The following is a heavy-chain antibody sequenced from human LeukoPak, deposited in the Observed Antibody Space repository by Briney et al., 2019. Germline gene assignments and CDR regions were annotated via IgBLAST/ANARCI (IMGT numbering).Heavy chain of an antibody. CDR3: ARDQAAAGYYYYYGMDV. V-gene: IGHV3-53*01. Sequence: QPGGSLRLSCAASGFTVSSNYMSWVRQAPGKGLEWVSVIYSGGSTDYADSVRGRFTISRDNSKNTVYLQMNSLRAEDTAVYYCARDQAAAGYYYYYGMDVWGQGTTVTVSS. CDR2: IYSGGST. J-gene: IGHJ6*02. CDR1: GFTVSSNY. D-gene: IGHD6-13*01.